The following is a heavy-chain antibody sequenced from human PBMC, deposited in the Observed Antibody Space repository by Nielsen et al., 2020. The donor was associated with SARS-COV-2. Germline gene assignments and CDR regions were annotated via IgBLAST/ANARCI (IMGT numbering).Heavy chain of an antibody. Sequence: GGSLRLSCAASGFTFSSYGMHWVRLAPGKGPERVAVLWADGSNEYYADSVKGRFTISRDNSKNTLYLQMNSLRAEDTALYYCARADDTSGYYRYYFDSWGQGTLDTVSS. CDR1: GFTFSSYG. CDR2: LWADGSNE. V-gene: IGHV3-33*01. CDR3: ARADDTSGYYRYYFDS. J-gene: IGHJ4*02. D-gene: IGHD3-22*01.